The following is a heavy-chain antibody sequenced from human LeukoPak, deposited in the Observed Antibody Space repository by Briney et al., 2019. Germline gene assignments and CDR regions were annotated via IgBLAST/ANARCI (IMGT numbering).Heavy chain of an antibody. D-gene: IGHD5-12*01. J-gene: IGHJ4*02. Sequence: ASVKVSCKASGYTFTGYYMHWVRQAPGQGLEWMGWINPNSGGTNYARKFQGRVTMTRDTSISTAYMELSRLRSDDTAVYYCARDKNRGGYDYPPLVWGQGTLVTVSS. V-gene: IGHV1-2*02. CDR3: ARDKNRGGYDYPPLV. CDR2: INPNSGGT. CDR1: GYTFTGYY.